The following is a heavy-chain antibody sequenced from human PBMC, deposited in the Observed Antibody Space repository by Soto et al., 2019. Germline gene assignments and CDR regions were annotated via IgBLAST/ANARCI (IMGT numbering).Heavy chain of an antibody. V-gene: IGHV3-74*01. CDR1: GFTFSSYW. CDR2: MNEDGGTT. Sequence: GGSLRLSCAASGFTFSSYWMHWVRQAPGKGLAWVSRMNEDGGTTDYADSVKGRFTISRDNAKNTLYLQMNSLRVEDTAVYYCVREYTAWPLAYGLDVWGQG. D-gene: IGHD2-2*02. CDR3: VREYTAWPLAYGLDV. J-gene: IGHJ6*02.